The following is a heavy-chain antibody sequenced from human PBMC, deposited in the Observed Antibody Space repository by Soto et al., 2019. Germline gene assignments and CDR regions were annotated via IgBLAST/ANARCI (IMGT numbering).Heavy chain of an antibody. Sequence: EVQLLESGGGLVQPGGSLRLSCAASGFTFSSYAMSWVRQAPGKGLEWVSAISGSGGSTYYADSVKGRFTISRDNAKNSLYLQMNSLRAEDTAVYYCARDRWELLVLDPYYYGMDVWGQGTTVTVSS. V-gene: IGHV3-23*01. CDR2: ISGSGGST. J-gene: IGHJ6*02. D-gene: IGHD1-26*01. CDR3: ARDRWELLVLDPYYYGMDV. CDR1: GFTFSSYA.